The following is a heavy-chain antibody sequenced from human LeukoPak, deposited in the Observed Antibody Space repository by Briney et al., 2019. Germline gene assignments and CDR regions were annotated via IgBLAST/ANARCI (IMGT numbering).Heavy chain of an antibody. Sequence: SETLSLTCAVYGGSFSGYYWSWIRQPPGKGLEWIGEINHSGSTNYNPSLKSRVTISVDTSKNQFSLKLSSVTAADTAVYYCARAVSGSYFCDYWGQGTLVTVSS. CDR3: ARAVSGSYFCDY. V-gene: IGHV4-34*01. CDR1: GGSFSGYY. CDR2: INHSGST. J-gene: IGHJ4*02. D-gene: IGHD1-26*01.